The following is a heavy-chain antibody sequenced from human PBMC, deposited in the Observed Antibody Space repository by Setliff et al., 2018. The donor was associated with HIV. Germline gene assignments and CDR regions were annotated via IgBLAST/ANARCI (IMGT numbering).Heavy chain of an antibody. J-gene: IGHJ4*02. Sequence: GGSLRLSCAASGFTFSNYVMSWVRQTPGKGLEWVANIKQDGSEKYYVDSVTGRFTISRDNAKNSLFLQMNSLRAEDTAMYYCARLDFFDSSTYPPYDSWGQGTLVTVSS. D-gene: IGHD3-22*01. V-gene: IGHV3-7*01. CDR3: ARLDFFDSSTYPPYDS. CDR1: GFTFSNYV. CDR2: IKQDGSEK.